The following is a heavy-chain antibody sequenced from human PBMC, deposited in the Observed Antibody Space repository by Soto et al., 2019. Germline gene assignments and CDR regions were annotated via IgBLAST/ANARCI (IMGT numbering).Heavy chain of an antibody. D-gene: IGHD1-26*01. CDR3: ARGRSGVPYGMDV. J-gene: IGHJ6*02. CDR1: GFTFSSYG. CDR2: ISSSSSTI. Sequence: GGSLRLSYAASGFTFSSYGVHWVRKAPGKGLEWVSYISSSSSTIYYADSVKGRFTISRDNAKNSLYLQMNSLRAEDTAVYYCARGRSGVPYGMDVWGQGTTVTVSS. V-gene: IGHV3-48*01.